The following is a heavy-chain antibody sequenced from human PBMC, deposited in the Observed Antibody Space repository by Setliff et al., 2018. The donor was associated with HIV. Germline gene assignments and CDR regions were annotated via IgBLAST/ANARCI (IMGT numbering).Heavy chain of an antibody. CDR2: ISPHNGDT. Sequence: ASVKVSCKASGYTFTDYFIHWVRQAPGQGLEWMGWISPHNGDTTIPQRFQGRVTMTTDTSINTAYMELRGLRSDDTAVYYCARQLSNPLESWGQGTLVTVSS. V-gene: IGHV1-2*02. CDR1: GYTFTDYF. D-gene: IGHD1-1*01. J-gene: IGHJ4*02. CDR3: ARQLSNPLES.